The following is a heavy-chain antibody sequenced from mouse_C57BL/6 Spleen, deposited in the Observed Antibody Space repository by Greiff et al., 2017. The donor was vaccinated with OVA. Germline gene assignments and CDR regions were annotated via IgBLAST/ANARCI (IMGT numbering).Heavy chain of an antibody. CDR2: IDPETGGT. D-gene: IGHD1-1*01. V-gene: IGHV1-15*01. CDR1: GYTFTDYE. CDR3: TRWCYYGSPWYFDD. Sequence: VQLQQSGAELVRPGASVTLSCKASGYTFTDYEMNWVKQTPVHGLEWIVDIDPETGGTAYNQKFKGKAILTADKSSITAYMELRSLTSDDSAVYYCTRWCYYGSPWYFDDWGTGTTVTVSS. J-gene: IGHJ1*03.